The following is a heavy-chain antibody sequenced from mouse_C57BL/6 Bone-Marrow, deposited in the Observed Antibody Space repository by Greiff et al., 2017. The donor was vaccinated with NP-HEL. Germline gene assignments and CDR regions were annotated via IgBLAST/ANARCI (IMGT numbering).Heavy chain of an antibody. J-gene: IGHJ4*01. Sequence: VKLMESGPGLVQPSQSLSITCTVSGFSLTSYGVHWVRQPPGKGLEWLGVIWSGGSTDSNAAFISRLSISKDNSKSQVFFKMNSLQADDTAIYYCAKDDYYGRSYDAMDYWGQGTSVTVSS. V-gene: IGHV2-4*01. CDR2: IWSGGST. D-gene: IGHD1-1*01. CDR3: AKDDYYGRSYDAMDY. CDR1: GFSLTSYG.